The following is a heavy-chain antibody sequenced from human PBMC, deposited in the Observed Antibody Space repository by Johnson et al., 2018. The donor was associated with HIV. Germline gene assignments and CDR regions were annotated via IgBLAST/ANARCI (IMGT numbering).Heavy chain of an antibody. CDR3: AREMTTGAFDI. CDR2: ISSNGGST. D-gene: IGHD1-14*01. J-gene: IGHJ3*02. CDR1: GFTFSSYA. V-gene: IGHV3-64*01. Sequence: VQLVESGGGLVQPGGSLRLSCAASGFTFSSYAMHWVRQAPGKGLEYVSAISSNGGSTYYANSVKCRFPISRDTSKNTLYLQMGSLRAEDTAMYYCAREMTTGAFDIWGQGTMVTVSS.